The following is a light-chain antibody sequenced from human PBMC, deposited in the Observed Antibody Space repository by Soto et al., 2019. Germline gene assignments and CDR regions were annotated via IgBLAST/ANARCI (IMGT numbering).Light chain of an antibody. CDR3: QHKKWPLYT. J-gene: IGKJ2*01. CDR2: GAS. V-gene: IGKV3-15*01. CDR1: QSVSSN. Sequence: EIVMTQSPATLSVSPGERATLSCRASQSVSSNLAWYQQKPGQAPRLLIYGASTRATGIPARFSGSGSGTEFTLTISSLQSEDFAVYYCQHKKWPLYTFGQGTKLEIK.